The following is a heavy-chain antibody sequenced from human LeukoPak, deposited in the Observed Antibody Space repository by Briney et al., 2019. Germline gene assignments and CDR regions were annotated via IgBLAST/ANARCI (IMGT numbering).Heavy chain of an antibody. Sequence: SETLSLTCTVSGDSLTGYYWGWIRQPPGKGLEWIGEINHSGSTNYNPSLKSRVTISVDTSKNQFSLKLSSVTAADTAVYYCARGWGLGFHYYYYMDVWAKGPRSPSP. J-gene: IGHJ6*03. V-gene: IGHV4-34*01. CDR3: ARGWGLGFHYYYYMDV. CDR2: INHSGST. D-gene: IGHD1-26*01. CDR1: GDSLTGYY.